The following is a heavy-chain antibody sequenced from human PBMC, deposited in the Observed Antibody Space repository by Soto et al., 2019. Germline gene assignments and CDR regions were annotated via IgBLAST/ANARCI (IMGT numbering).Heavy chain of an antibody. J-gene: IGHJ3*02. CDR1: GGSLSSSAYS. CDR3: SRELLFYDSDGFSWDDAFDI. D-gene: IGHD3-22*01. CDR2: IYQSGST. Sequence: QMHLQESGSGLVKPSQTLSLTCAVSGGSLSSSAYSWSWIRQPPGKGLEWIGFIYQSGSTYYNLSLKSRVTMSLDRPKNQFSLKLSSVTAADTAVYYCSRELLFYDSDGFSWDDAFDIWGQGTMVTVSS. V-gene: IGHV4-30-2*01.